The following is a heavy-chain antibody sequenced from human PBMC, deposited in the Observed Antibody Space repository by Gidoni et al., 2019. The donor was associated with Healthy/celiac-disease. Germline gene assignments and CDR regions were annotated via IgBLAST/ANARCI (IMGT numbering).Heavy chain of an antibody. V-gene: IGHV2-5*02. CDR1: GCPLSTSGVG. D-gene: IGHD2-15*01. Sequence: QITLKESGTTLVKHTQTLTLTCTFSGCPLSTSGVGVGWIRQPPGTALDWMALIYWDDDKRYSPSLKSTLTITKATANTQVVLTMTNMDPVDTATYYCAHSTPGAKYDYWGQGTLVTVSS. CDR2: IYWDDDK. J-gene: IGHJ4*02. CDR3: AHSTPGAKYDY.